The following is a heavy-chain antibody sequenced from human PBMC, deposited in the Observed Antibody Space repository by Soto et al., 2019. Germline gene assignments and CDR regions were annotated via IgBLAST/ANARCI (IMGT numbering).Heavy chain of an antibody. CDR3: ARASNYDSSGYYPTDDAFDI. CDR1: GFTFSSYE. D-gene: IGHD3-22*01. CDR2: ISSSGSTI. V-gene: IGHV3-48*03. J-gene: IGHJ3*02. Sequence: GGSLRLSCAASGFTFSSYEMNWVRQAPGKGLEWVSYISSSGSTIYYADSVKGRFTISRDNAKNSLYLQMNSLRAEETAVYYCARASNYDSSGYYPTDDAFDIWGQGKMVTVSS.